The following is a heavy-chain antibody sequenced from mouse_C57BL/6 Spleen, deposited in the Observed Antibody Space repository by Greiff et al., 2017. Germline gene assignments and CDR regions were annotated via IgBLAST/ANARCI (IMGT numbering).Heavy chain of an antibody. CDR3: ARGYGNYGESYYAMDY. Sequence: QVKLQQPGAELVLPGASVKLSCKASGYTFTSYWLHWVKQRPGQGLEWIGELDPSDSSTNYNQKFTGKFTLTDNKSTSTAYMQLSSLTSEDAAFYYCARGYGNYGESYYAMDYWGQGTSVTVSS. D-gene: IGHD2-10*02. V-gene: IGHV1-69*01. J-gene: IGHJ4*01. CDR1: GYTFTSYW. CDR2: LDPSDSST.